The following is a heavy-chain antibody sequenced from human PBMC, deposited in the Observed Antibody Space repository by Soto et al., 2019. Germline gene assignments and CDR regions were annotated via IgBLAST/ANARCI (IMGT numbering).Heavy chain of an antibody. V-gene: IGHV3-7*01. CDR2: VKQDGSAT. J-gene: IGHJ4*02. CDR3: ATSAAAPGNY. D-gene: IGHD6-13*01. Sequence: SWVRQAPGKGLEWVANVKQDGSATYYVDSVRGRFTISRDNAKNSLYLQMNSLRAEDTAVYYCATSAAAPGNYWGQGTLVTVSS.